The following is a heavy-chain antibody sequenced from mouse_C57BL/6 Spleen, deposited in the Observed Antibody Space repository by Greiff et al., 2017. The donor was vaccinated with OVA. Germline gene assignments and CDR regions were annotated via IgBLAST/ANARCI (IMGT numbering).Heavy chain of an antibody. V-gene: IGHV1-69*01. Sequence: QVQLQQPGAELVMPGASVKLSCKASGYTFTSYWMHWVKQRPGQGLEWIGEIDPSDSYTNYNQKFKGKSTLTVDKSSSTAYMQLSSLTSEDSAVYYCARGTGTRNWFAYWGQGTLVTVSA. D-gene: IGHD4-1*01. CDR3: ARGTGTRNWFAY. J-gene: IGHJ3*01. CDR1: GYTFTSYW. CDR2: IDPSDSYT.